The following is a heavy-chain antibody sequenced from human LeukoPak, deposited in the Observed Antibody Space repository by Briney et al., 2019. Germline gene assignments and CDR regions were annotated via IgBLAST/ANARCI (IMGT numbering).Heavy chain of an antibody. D-gene: IGHD2/OR15-2a*01. J-gene: IGHJ3*02. Sequence: SETLSLTCAVYGGSFSGYYWSWIRQPPGKGLEWIGEINHSGSTNYNPSLKSRVTISVDTSKNQFSLKLSSVTAADTAVYYCARGVVNGVDPGTTSDAFDIWGQGTMVTVSS. CDR3: ARGVVNGVDPGTTSDAFDI. V-gene: IGHV4-34*01. CDR1: GGSFSGYY. CDR2: INHSGST.